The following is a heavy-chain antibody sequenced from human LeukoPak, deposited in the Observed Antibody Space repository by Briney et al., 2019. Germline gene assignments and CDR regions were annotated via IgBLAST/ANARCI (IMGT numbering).Heavy chain of an antibody. CDR2: INHSGST. V-gene: IGHV4-34*01. D-gene: IGHD2-15*01. J-gene: IGHJ6*03. CDR1: GGSFSGYY. CDR3: ARGYCSGGSCYPGGLMYYYYYYYMDV. Sequence: SETLSLTCAVYGGSFSGYYWSWIRQPPGKGLEWIGEINHSGSTNYNPSLKSRVTISVDTSKNQFSLKLSSVTAADTAVYYCARGYCSGGSCYPGGLMYYYYYYYMDVWGKGTTVTVSS.